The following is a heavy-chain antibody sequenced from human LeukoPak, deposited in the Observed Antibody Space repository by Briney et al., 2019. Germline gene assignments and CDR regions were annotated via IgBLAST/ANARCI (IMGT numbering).Heavy chain of an antibody. Sequence: SETLSLTCAVYGGSFSGYYWSWIRQPPGKGLEWIGEINHSGSTNYNPSLKSRVTISVDTSKNQCSLKLSAVTAADTAVYYCASATVTTGRDYWGQGTLVTVSS. D-gene: IGHD4-11*01. J-gene: IGHJ4*02. V-gene: IGHV4-34*01. CDR1: GGSFSGYY. CDR2: INHSGST. CDR3: ASATVTTGRDY.